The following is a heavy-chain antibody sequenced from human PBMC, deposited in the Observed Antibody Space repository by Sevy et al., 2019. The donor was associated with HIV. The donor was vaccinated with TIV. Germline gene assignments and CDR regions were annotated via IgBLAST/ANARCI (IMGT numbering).Heavy chain of an antibody. CDR3: ARVRPGYYDSSGYYPLFDY. D-gene: IGHD3-22*01. V-gene: IGHV4-38-2*02. CDR2: IYHSGST. J-gene: IGHJ4*02. Sequence: SETLSLTCTVSGYSISSGYYWGWIRQPPGKGLEWIGSIYHSGSTYYNPSLKSRVTISVDTSKNQFSLKLGSVTAADTAVYYCARVRPGYYDSSGYYPLFDYWGQGTLVTVSS. CDR1: GYSISSGYY.